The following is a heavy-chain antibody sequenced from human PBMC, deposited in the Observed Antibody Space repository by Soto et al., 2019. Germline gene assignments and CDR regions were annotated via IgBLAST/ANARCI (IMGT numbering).Heavy chain of an antibody. CDR1: GFTFSDYY. J-gene: IGHJ4*02. Sequence: GGSLRLSCAASGFTFSDYYMSWIRQAPGKGLEWVSVISGSDGSTYYADSVKGRFTISRDNSKNTLNLQMNSLRAEDTAVYYCARRSSSWYFDYWGQGTLVTVS. D-gene: IGHD6-13*01. CDR2: ISGSDGST. CDR3: ARRSSSWYFDY. V-gene: IGHV3-23*01.